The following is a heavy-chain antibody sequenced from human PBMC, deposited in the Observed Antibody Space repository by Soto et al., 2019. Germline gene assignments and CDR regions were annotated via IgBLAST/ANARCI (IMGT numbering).Heavy chain of an antibody. V-gene: IGHV1-3*01. CDR3: ARGGPIVLMVYAANWFDP. J-gene: IGHJ5*02. D-gene: IGHD2-8*01. CDR1: GYTFTSYA. Sequence: GASVKVSCKASGYTFTSYAMHWVRQAPGQRLEWMGWINAGNGNTKYSQKFQGRVTITRDTSASTAYMELSSLRSEDTAVYYCARGGPIVLMVYAANWFDPWGQGTQVTVSS. CDR2: INAGNGNT.